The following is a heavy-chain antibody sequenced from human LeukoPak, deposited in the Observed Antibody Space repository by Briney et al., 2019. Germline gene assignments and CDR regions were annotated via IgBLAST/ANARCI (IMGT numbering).Heavy chain of an antibody. CDR3: ARSTYYYGSGTFYSVGPFDS. Sequence: GGSLRLSCVASGFTFRAYALHWVRRAPGQGLAWVAVVSIDGRDDLYPDSVRGRFTISRDNSRDTLYLQMDAPTVADTGLYFGARSTYYYGSGTFYSVGPFDSWGQGTLVTVSS. CDR1: GFTFRAYA. CDR2: VSIDGRDD. D-gene: IGHD3-10*01. J-gene: IGHJ4*02. V-gene: IGHV3-30*01.